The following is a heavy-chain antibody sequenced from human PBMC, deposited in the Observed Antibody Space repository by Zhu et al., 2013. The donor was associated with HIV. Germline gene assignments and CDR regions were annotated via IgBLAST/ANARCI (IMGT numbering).Heavy chain of an antibody. D-gene: IGHD5-18*01. CDR2: ISAYSGNT. CDR3: ARDELVRVDTAILPSYYYYGMDV. J-gene: IGHJ6*02. CDR1: GYTFTSYG. V-gene: IGHV1-18*01. Sequence: QVQLVQSGAEVKKPGASVKVSCKASGYTFTSYGISWVRQAPGQGLEWMGWISAYSGNTNYAQKLQGRVTMTTDTSTSTAYMELRSLRSDDTAVYYCARDELVRVDTAILPSYYYYGMDVWGQGTTVTVSS.